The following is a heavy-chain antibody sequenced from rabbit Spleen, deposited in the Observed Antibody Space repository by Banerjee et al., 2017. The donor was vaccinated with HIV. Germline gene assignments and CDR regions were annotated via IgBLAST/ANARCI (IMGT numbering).Heavy chain of an antibody. J-gene: IGHJ3*01. CDR3: ARVIYGSGYGLTRLDL. Sequence: QEQLEESGGGLVKPEGSLTLTCKASGFSSSSSYYMCWVRQAPGKGLEWIGCIYTGNSGSTYYASWVNGRFTISKISSTTVTLQMTSLTAADTATYFCARVIYGSGYGLTRLDLWGPGTLVTVS. D-gene: IGHD1-1*01. CDR1: GFSSSSSYY. CDR2: IYTGNSGST. V-gene: IGHV1S45*01.